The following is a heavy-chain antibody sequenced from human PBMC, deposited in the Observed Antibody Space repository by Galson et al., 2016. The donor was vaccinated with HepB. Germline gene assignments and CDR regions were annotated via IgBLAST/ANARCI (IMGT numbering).Heavy chain of an antibody. CDR2: IMPILGTS. D-gene: IGHD4-23*01. CDR3: AGVDGGPFDY. CDR1: GDTFSTSA. Sequence: SVKVSCKASGDTFSTSAINWVRQAPGQGLEWMGNIMPILGTSTYAQKFRGRVTITADESTNTAYMELRSLRSEDTAIYYCAGVDGGPFDYWGQGTLVTVSS. J-gene: IGHJ4*02. V-gene: IGHV1-69*11.